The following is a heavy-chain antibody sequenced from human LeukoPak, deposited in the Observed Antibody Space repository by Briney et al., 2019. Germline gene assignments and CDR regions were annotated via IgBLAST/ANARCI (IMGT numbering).Heavy chain of an antibody. Sequence: ASVKVSCKASGYTFTSYDINWVRQATGQGLEWMGWMNPNGGNTGYAQKFQGRVTMTRNTSISTAYMELSSLRSEDTAVYYCARGRIQLWLWVGRFGWFDPWGQGTLVTVSS. D-gene: IGHD5-18*01. J-gene: IGHJ5*02. V-gene: IGHV1-8*01. CDR2: MNPNGGNT. CDR3: ARGRIQLWLWVGRFGWFDP. CDR1: GYTFTSYD.